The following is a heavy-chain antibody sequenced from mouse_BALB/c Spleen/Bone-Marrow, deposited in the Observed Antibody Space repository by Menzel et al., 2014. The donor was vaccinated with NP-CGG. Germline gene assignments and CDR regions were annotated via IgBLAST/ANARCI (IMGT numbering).Heavy chain of an antibody. CDR1: GYSFTSYW. Sequence: VQLQQSGPQLVRPGASVKISCKASGYSFTSYWMHWAKQRPGQGLEWIGMIDPSDSETRLNQKFKDKATLTVDKSSSTAYMQLSSPTSEDSAVYYCARGFGMDYWGQGTSVTVSS. CDR2: IDPSDSET. J-gene: IGHJ4*01. CDR3: ARGFGMDY. V-gene: IGHV1S127*01.